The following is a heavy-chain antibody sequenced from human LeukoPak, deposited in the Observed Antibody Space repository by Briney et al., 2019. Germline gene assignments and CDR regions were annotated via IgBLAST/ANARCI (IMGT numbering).Heavy chain of an antibody. CDR2: LYYSGST. Sequence: SETLSLTCTVSDDSISRGGYYWSWIRQHPGMGLEWIGYLYYSGSTFYSPSLKSRLIISRDTSRNQFSLTLRSVTAADTAVYYCARGDSDYGDGGLDYWDQGTLVIVSS. CDR1: DDSISRGGYY. V-gene: IGHV4-31*03. D-gene: IGHD4-17*01. CDR3: ARGDSDYGDGGLDY. J-gene: IGHJ4*02.